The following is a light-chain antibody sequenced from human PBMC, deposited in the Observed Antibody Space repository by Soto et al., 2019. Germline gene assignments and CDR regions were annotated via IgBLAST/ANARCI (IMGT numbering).Light chain of an antibody. V-gene: IGLV1-44*01. J-gene: IGLJ2*01. CDR2: SNN. Sequence: QSVLTHPPSASGTPGQTVTISCSGSSSNIGSNTVSWYQQFPGKAPKLLMYSNNQRPSGVPDRFSGSKSGTSASLATSGRQSDDEADYYCAAWDDSLDVVVFGGGTKVTVL. CDR1: SSNIGSNT. CDR3: AAWDDSLDVVV.